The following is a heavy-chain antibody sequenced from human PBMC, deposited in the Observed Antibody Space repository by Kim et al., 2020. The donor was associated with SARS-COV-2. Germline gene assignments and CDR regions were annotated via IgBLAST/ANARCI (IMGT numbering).Heavy chain of an antibody. Sequence: GGSLRLSCVASGFTFTSRAMSWVRQAPGKGPEWVASINNGGNPYYADSVTGWFTISRDITKDTLYLQMHSLRVEDTALYYCAKDHPSSGWPAFDSWGQGTLVTVSS. D-gene: IGHD6-19*01. CDR3: AKDHPSSGWPAFDS. J-gene: IGHJ4*02. CDR1: GFTFTSRA. CDR2: INNGGNP. V-gene: IGHV3-23*01.